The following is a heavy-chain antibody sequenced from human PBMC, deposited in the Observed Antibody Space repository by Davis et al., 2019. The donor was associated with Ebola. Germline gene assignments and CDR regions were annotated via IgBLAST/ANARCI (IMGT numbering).Heavy chain of an antibody. Sequence: GGSLRLSCAASGFTFSSYGMHWVRQAPGKGLEWVAVISYDGSNKYYADSVKGRFTISRDNSKNTLYLQMNSLRAEDTAVYYCAKPGGQSPSSDYWGQGTLVTVSS. D-gene: IGHD6-25*01. J-gene: IGHJ4*02. V-gene: IGHV3-30*18. CDR2: ISYDGSNK. CDR3: AKPGGQSPSSDY. CDR1: GFTFSSYG.